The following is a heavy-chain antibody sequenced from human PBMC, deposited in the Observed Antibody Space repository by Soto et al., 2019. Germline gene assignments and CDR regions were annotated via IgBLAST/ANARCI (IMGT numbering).Heavy chain of an antibody. CDR2: IGTDSNT. V-gene: IGHV3-23*01. CDR1: GFTFDTYA. Sequence: PGGSLRLSCAASGFTFDTYAMNWVRQAPGKGLAWVSAIGTDSNTYYADSVKGRFTISRDNSRTTLHLQMNSLRAEDTALYYCVRKNPGTRPFDYWGQGTLVTVSS. J-gene: IGHJ4*01. CDR3: VRKNPGTRPFDY.